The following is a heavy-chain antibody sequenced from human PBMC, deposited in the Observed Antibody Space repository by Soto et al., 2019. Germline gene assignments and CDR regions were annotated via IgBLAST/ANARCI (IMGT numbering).Heavy chain of an antibody. D-gene: IGHD3-10*01. CDR1: GFTFSSYA. V-gene: IGHV3-23*01. CDR2: ISGSGGST. CDR3: ARDPRGSGSFQSDSPFEY. Sequence: HPGGSLRLSCAASGFTFSSYAMSWVRQAPGKGLEWVSAISGSGGSTYYADSVKGRFTISRDNSKNTLYLQMNSLRAEDTALYYCARDPRGSGSFQSDSPFEYWGQGALVTVSS. J-gene: IGHJ4*02.